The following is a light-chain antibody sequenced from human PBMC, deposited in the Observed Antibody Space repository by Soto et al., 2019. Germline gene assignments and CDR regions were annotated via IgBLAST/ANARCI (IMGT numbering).Light chain of an antibody. CDR2: GAS. CDR3: QQYSKWPPIT. CDR1: QSVSSN. J-gene: IGKJ5*01. Sequence: EIVMTQSPATLSVSPWERATLSCRASQSVSSNLAWYQHKPGQAPRLLIYGASTRATGIPARFSGSGSGTEFTLTISSLQSEDFAVYYCQQYSKWPPITFGQGTRLEIK. V-gene: IGKV3-15*01.